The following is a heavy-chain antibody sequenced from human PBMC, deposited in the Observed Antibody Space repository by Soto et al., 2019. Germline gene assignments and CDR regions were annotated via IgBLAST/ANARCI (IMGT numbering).Heavy chain of an antibody. Sequence: SETLSLTCAVYGGSFSGYYWSWIRQPPGKGLEWIGEINHSGSTNYNPSLKSRVTISVDTSKNQFSLKLSSVTAADTAVYYCARVHRMGVSSSWYWFDPWGQGTLVTVSS. CDR1: GGSFSGYY. V-gene: IGHV4-34*01. CDR3: ARVHRMGVSSSWYWFDP. J-gene: IGHJ5*02. D-gene: IGHD6-13*01. CDR2: INHSGST.